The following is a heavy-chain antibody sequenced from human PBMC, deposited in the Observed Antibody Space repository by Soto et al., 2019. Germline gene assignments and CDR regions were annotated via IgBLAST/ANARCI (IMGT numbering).Heavy chain of an antibody. CDR3: ATRMVGATPYFDF. D-gene: IGHD1-26*01. CDR1: GGPISSYY. Sequence: QVHLQESGPGLVKPSETLSLICTFSGGPISSYYWSWIRQPPGKGLDWIGYIYHTGSTTYNPSLKSRVTISVDTSRNQFSLKLTSLTAADTAVYYCATRMVGATPYFDFWGQGNLVTVSS. J-gene: IGHJ4*02. CDR2: IYHTGST. V-gene: IGHV4-59*01.